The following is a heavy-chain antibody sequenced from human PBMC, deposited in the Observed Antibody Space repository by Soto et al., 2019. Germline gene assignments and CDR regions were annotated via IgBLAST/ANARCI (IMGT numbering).Heavy chain of an antibody. CDR3: ARSKAYYYVG. J-gene: IGHJ4*02. CDR2: TRDKANSYST. CDR1: GFTFNDHY. V-gene: IGHV3-72*01. D-gene: IGHD3-22*01. Sequence: EVQLVESGGGLIQPGGSLRLSCAASGFTFNDHYMDWVRQAPGKGLEWVGRTRDKANSYSTEYAASVKGRFTISRDDSKNSVYLQMNSLQTEDTAVYYCARSKAYYYVGWGQGTLVTVSS.